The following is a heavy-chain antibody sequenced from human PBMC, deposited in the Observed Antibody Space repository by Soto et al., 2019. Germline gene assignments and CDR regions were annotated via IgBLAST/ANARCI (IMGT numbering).Heavy chain of an antibody. V-gene: IGHV3-48*03. Sequence: EVHLVESGGDLVQPGGSLRLSCAASQFTFSAYDMNWVRQAPGKGLEWVSYISSSGNTIHYADSVKGRFTISRDNAKNSLFLQMNSLKTEDTAVYYCARGPIRFGAQYYYYDMDVWGQGTTVAVSS. J-gene: IGHJ6*02. CDR2: ISSSGNTI. CDR3: ARGPIRFGAQYYYYDMDV. CDR1: QFTFSAYD. D-gene: IGHD3-10*01.